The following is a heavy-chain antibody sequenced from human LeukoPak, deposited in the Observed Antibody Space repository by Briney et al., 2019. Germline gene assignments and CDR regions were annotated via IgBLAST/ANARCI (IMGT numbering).Heavy chain of an antibody. V-gene: IGHV1-8*01. J-gene: IGHJ4*02. CDR2: MNPNSGNT. CDR1: GYTFTSYD. CDR3: ARGSLFYGSNSGVDY. Sequence: ASVKVSCKASGYTFTSYDINWMRQATGQGLEWMGWMNPNSGNTGYAQKFQGRVTMTWNTSISTAYMELSSLRSGDTAVYYCARGSLFYGSNSGVDYWGKGPLVTVSP. D-gene: IGHD4-23*01.